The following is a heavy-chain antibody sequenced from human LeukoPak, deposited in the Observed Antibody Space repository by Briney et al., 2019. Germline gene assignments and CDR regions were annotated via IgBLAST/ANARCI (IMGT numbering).Heavy chain of an antibody. D-gene: IGHD3-3*01. CDR3: ARDAGWRLDP. CDR1: GFTFSVHN. J-gene: IGHJ5*02. V-gene: IGHV3-72*01. CDR2: IRNKANSYII. Sequence: GGSLRLSCAASGFTFSVHNMDWVRQTPGKGLEWVGRIRNKANSYIIEDAASVRGRFTISRDDSKNSLFLQMNSLRAEDTAVYYCARDAGWRLDPWGQGTLVTVSS.